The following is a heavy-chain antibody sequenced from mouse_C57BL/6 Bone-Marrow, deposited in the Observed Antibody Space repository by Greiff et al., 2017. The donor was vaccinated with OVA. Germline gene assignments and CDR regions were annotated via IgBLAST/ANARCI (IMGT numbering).Heavy chain of an antibody. CDR3: TRPVVANFDY. D-gene: IGHD1-1*01. J-gene: IGHJ2*01. V-gene: IGHV1-15*01. CDR1: GYTFTDYE. Sequence: VQRVESGAELVRPGASVTLSCKASGYTFTDYEMHWVKQTPVHGLEWIGALDPETGGTAYNQKFKGKAILTADKSSSTAYMELRSLTSEDSAVYYCTRPVVANFDYWGQGTTHTVSS. CDR2: LDPETGGT.